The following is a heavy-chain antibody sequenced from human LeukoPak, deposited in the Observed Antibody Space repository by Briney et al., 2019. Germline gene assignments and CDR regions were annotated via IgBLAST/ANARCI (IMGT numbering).Heavy chain of an antibody. CDR3: ARGVGSSGWYNGAFDI. Sequence: ASVKVSCKASGYTFTDYYMHWVRQAPGQGLEWMGWISAYNGNTNYAQKLQGRVTMTTDTSTSTAYMELRSLRSDDTAVYYCARGVGSSGWYNGAFDIWGQGTMVTVSS. V-gene: IGHV1-18*04. CDR1: GYTFTDYY. J-gene: IGHJ3*02. D-gene: IGHD6-19*01. CDR2: ISAYNGNT.